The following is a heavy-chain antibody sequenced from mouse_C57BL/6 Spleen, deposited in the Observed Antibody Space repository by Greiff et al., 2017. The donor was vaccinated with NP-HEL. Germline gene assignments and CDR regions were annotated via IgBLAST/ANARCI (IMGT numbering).Heavy chain of an antibody. CDR1: GYTFTSYW. Sequence: VQLQQSGAELVKPGASVKLSCKASGYTFTSYWMHWVKQRPGQGLEWIGMIHPNSGSTNYNEKFKSKATLTVDKSSSTAYMQLSSLTSEDSAVYYCASYGNPYYYAMDYWGQGTSVTVSS. CDR3: ASYGNPYYYAMDY. CDR2: IHPNSGST. V-gene: IGHV1-64*01. J-gene: IGHJ4*01. D-gene: IGHD2-1*01.